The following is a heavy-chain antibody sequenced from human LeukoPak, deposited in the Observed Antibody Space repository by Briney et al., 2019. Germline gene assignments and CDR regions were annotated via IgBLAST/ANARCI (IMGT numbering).Heavy chain of an antibody. Sequence: GGSLRLSCAASGFTVSSNYMSWVRQAPGKGLEWVSVIYSGSSTYYADSVKGRFTISRDNSKNTLYLQMNSLRADDTSVYYCARTVDTALVGAFDIWGQGTMVTVSS. D-gene: IGHD5-18*01. CDR3: ARTVDTALVGAFDI. V-gene: IGHV3-53*01. J-gene: IGHJ3*02. CDR2: IYSGSST. CDR1: GFTVSSNY.